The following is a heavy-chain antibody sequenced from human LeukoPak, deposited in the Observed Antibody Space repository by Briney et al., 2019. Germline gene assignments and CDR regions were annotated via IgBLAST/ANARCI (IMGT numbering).Heavy chain of an antibody. J-gene: IGHJ4*02. CDR2: ISYDGSNK. D-gene: IGHD6-19*01. CDR1: GFTFSSYA. CDR3: ARGQSRGSSGWHVDY. V-gene: IGHV3-30-3*01. Sequence: GRSLRLSCAASGFTFSSYAMHWVRQAPGKGLEWVAVISYDGSNKYYADSVKGRFTISRDNAKNSLYLQMNSLRAEDTAVYYCARGQSRGSSGWHVDYWGQGTLVTVSS.